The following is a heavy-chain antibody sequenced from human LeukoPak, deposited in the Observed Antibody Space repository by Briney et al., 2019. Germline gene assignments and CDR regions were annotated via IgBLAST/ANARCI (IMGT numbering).Heavy chain of an antibody. CDR3: ARGGWYGDYSSEGISFDY. D-gene: IGHD4-17*01. CDR2: ISSSGSTI. CDR1: GFTFSDYY. J-gene: IGHJ4*02. Sequence: GGSLRLSCAASGFTFSDYYMSWIRQAPGKGLGGVSYISSSGSTIYYADSVKGRFTISRDNAKNSLYLQMNSLRAEDTAVYYCARGGWYGDYSSEGISFDYWGQGTLVTVSS. V-gene: IGHV3-11*01.